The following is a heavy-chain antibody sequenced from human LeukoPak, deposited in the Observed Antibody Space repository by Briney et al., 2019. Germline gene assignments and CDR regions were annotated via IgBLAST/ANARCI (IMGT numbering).Heavy chain of an antibody. CDR2: IYYSGST. J-gene: IGHJ4*02. D-gene: IGHD3-22*01. CDR1: GGSISSYY. CDR3: ARTSFYYYDSSGYYPN. V-gene: IGHV4-59*01. Sequence: SETLSLTCTVSGGSISSYYWSWIRQPPGKGLEWIGYIYYSGSTNYNPSLKSRVTISVDTSKNQFSLKLSSVTAADTAVYYCARTSFYYYDSSGYYPNWGQGTLVTVSS.